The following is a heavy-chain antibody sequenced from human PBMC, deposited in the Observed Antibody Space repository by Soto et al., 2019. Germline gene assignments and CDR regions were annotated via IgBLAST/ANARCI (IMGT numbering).Heavy chain of an antibody. V-gene: IGHV5-51*01. Sequence: GESLKISCKSSGYSFTSYWIGWVRQMPGKGLEWMGIIYPGDSDIRYSPSFQGQVTISADKSISTAYLQWSSLKASDTAMNYFARSANVDLYGMDVWGQGTTVTSP. J-gene: IGHJ6*02. D-gene: IGHD2-8*01. CDR1: GYSFTSYW. CDR3: ARSANVDLYGMDV. CDR2: IYPGDSDI.